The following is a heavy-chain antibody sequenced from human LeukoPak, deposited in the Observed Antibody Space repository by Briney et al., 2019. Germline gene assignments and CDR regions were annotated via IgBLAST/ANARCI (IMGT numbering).Heavy chain of an antibody. CDR1: GFTFSSYA. Sequence: PGGSLRLSCAASGFTFSSYAMSWVRQAPGKGLEWVSAISGSGGSTYYADSVKGRCTISRDNSKNTLYLQMNSLRAEDTAVYYCAKDPRLSCSSTSCYEGYYYYGMDVWGQGTTVTVSS. CDR2: ISGSGGST. CDR3: AKDPRLSCSSTSCYEGYYYYGMDV. V-gene: IGHV3-23*01. J-gene: IGHJ6*02. D-gene: IGHD2-2*01.